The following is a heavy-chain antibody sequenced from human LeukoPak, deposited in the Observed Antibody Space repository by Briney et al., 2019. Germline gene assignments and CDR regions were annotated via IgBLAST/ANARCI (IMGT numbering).Heavy chain of an antibody. CDR2: IYYSGST. CDR3: AGGQSKSPIDY. CDR1: GYSISSSNW. Sequence: SDTLSLTCAVSGYSISSSNWWGWIRQPPGKGLEWIGYIYYSGSTYYNPSLKSRVTMSVDTSKNQFSLKLSSVTAVDTAVYYCAGGQSKSPIDYWGQGNLVTVSS. V-gene: IGHV4-28*03. J-gene: IGHJ4*02.